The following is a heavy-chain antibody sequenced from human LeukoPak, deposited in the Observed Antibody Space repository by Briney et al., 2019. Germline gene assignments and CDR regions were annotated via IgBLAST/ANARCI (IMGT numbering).Heavy chain of an antibody. V-gene: IGHV1-69*13. D-gene: IGHD3-3*01. CDR3: ASTTYYDFWSGYYRSYYYYYYMDV. Sequence: ASAKVSCKASGGTFSSYAISWVRQAPGQGLEWMGGIIPIFGTANYAQKFQGRVTTTADESTSTAYMELSSLRSEDTAVYYCASTTYYDFWSGYYRSYYYYYYMDVWGKGTTVTVSS. CDR2: IIPIFGTA. J-gene: IGHJ6*03. CDR1: GGTFSSYA.